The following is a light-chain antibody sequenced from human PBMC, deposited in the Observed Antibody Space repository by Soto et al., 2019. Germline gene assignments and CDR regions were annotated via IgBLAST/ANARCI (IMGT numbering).Light chain of an antibody. CDR3: SSYTRSIPYV. J-gene: IGLJ1*01. CDR2: EVS. V-gene: IGLV2-14*01. Sequence: QSVLTQPASVSGSPGQSITISCTGTSSDVGGYNYVSWYQQHPGKAPKLMIYEVSNRPSGVSNRFSGSKSGNTASLTISGLQAEDEAAYYGSSYTRSIPYVFRTGTTVTVL. CDR1: SSDVGGYNY.